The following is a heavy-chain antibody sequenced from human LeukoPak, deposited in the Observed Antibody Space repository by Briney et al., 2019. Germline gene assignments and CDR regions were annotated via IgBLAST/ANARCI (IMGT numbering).Heavy chain of an antibody. CDR1: GFTFSSYW. Sequence: PGGSLRLSCVASGFTFSSYWMHWVRQDPRKGLVWVSRISGDGRNINYADSVRGRFTISRDNAKNTLYLQMNTLRVEDTAVYYCARDVQWLSDAFDIWGQGTMVTVSS. V-gene: IGHV3-74*01. CDR2: ISGDGRNI. CDR3: ARDVQWLSDAFDI. J-gene: IGHJ3*02. D-gene: IGHD6-19*01.